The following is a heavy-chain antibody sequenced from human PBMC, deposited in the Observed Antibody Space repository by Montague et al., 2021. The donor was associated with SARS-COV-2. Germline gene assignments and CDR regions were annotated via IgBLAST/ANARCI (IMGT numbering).Heavy chain of an antibody. V-gene: IGHV3-30*04. J-gene: IGHJ4*01. CDR2: ISHDESNH. CDR1: RLPFNGYA. CDR3: AREGYRSGSFYIDY. D-gene: IGHD1-26*01. Sequence: SLRLSCAASRLPFNGYAMHWVRQAPGKGLEWLTFISHDESNHRYADSVKGRFTISRDNSKITLYLQMDSLRPEDTAVYYCAREGYRSGSFYIDYWGQGTLVTVSS.